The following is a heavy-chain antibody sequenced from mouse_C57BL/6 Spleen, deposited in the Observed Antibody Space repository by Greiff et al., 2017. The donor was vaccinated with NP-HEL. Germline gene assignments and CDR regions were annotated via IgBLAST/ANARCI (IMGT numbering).Heavy chain of an antibody. D-gene: IGHD1-1*01. J-gene: IGHJ3*01. V-gene: IGHV5-17*01. CDR3: ARDGSSYGFAY. CDR2: ISSGSSTI. CDR1: GFTFSDYG. Sequence: EVQVVESGGGLVKPGGSLKLSCAASGFTFSDYGMHWVRQAPEKGLEWVAYISSGSSTIYYADTVKGRFTISRDNAKNTLFLQMTSLRSEDTAMYYCARDGSSYGFAYWGQGTLVTVSA.